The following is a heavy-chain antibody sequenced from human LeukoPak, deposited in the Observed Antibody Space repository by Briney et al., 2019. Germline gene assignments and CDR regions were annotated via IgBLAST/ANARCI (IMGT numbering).Heavy chain of an antibody. D-gene: IGHD4-17*01. CDR2: IYYSGST. CDR3: ARDRPSDYGGHGWFDP. Sequence: SQTLSLTCTVSGGSISSGGYYWSWIRQHPGKGLEWIGYIYYSGSTYYNPSLKSRVTISVDTSKNQFSLKLSSVTAADTAVYYCARDRPSDYGGHGWFDPWGQGTLVTVSS. CDR1: GGSISSGGYY. V-gene: IGHV4-31*03. J-gene: IGHJ5*02.